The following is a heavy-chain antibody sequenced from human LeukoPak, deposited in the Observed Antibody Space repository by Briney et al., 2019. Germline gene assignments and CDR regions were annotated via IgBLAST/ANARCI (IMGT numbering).Heavy chain of an antibody. D-gene: IGHD6-13*01. V-gene: IGHV3-72*01. CDR2: TRNKANSYTT. CDR3: ASAYQPQGFSSSWYYFDY. J-gene: IGHJ4*02. Sequence: GGSLRLSCAASGFTFSDHYMDWVRQAPGKGLEWVGRTRNKANSYTTEYAASVKGRFTISRDDSKTSLYLQMNSLRAEDTAVYFCASAYQPQGFSSSWYYFDYWGQGTLVTVSS. CDR1: GFTFSDHY.